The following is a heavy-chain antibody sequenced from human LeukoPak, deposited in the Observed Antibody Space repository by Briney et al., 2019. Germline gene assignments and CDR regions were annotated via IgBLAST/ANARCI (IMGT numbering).Heavy chain of an antibody. D-gene: IGHD6-19*01. CDR2: IYYSGST. J-gene: IGHJ6*03. CDR3: ARELISAPYYYYYMDV. Sequence: PSETLSLTCTVSGGSISSSSYYWGWIRQPPGKGLEWIGSIYYSGSTYYNPSLKSRVTISVDTSKNQFSLRLSSVTAADTAVYYCARELISAPYYYYYMDVWGKGTTVTVSS. V-gene: IGHV4-39*07. CDR1: GGSISSSSYY.